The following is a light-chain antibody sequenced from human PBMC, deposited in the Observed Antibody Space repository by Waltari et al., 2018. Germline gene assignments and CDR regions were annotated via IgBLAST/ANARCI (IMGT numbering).Light chain of an antibody. J-gene: IGKJ5*01. CDR3: QQYYDSPIN. Sequence: DIQMTQSPSTVSASLGDRVTITCRASQNLNTFLAWYQQKPGAVPNLLIYDASTLERGVPSRFSGSGSGTHFTLTISGLQPDDFATYYCQQYYDSPINFGQGTRL. CDR2: DAS. V-gene: IGKV1-5*01. CDR1: QNLNTF.